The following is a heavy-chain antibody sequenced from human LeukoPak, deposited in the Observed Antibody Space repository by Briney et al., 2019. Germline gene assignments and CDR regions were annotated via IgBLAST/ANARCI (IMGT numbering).Heavy chain of an antibody. V-gene: IGHV3-33*01. CDR3: ARDHEAVAGIFDP. D-gene: IGHD6-19*01. J-gene: IGHJ5*02. CDR2: IWYDGSNK. Sequence: GRPLRLSCAASGFTFSSYGMHWVRQAPGKGLEWVAVIWYDGSNKYYADSVKGRFTISRDNSKNTLYLQMNSLRAEDTAVYYCARDHEAVAGIFDPWGQGTLVTVSS. CDR1: GFTFSSYG.